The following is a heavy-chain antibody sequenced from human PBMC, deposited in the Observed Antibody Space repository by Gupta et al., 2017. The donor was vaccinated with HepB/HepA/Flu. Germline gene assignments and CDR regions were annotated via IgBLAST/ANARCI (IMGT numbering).Heavy chain of an antibody. CDR1: GFTVSSYW. Sequence: EVQLAESGGGLVQHGGSLRLSCAASGFTVSSYWMHWVRQAPGKGLVWVSRMNQHGSVINYADSVKGRFTISRDNTKNALYLQMNSLRAEDTAIYFCSRDTFGPYDYWGQGTLVTVSS. CDR2: MNQHGSVI. J-gene: IGHJ4*02. D-gene: IGHD2/OR15-2a*01. V-gene: IGHV3-74*01. CDR3: SRDTFGPYDY.